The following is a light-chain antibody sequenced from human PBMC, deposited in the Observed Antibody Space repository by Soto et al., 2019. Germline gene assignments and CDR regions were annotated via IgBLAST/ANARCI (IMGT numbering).Light chain of an antibody. CDR1: QSISSY. V-gene: IGKV1-39*01. CDR3: QQSYSTLGT. J-gene: IGKJ2*01. Sequence: DIQMTQSPSSLSASVGDRVTITCRASQSISSYLNWYQQKPGKAPKLLIYAASSLQIGVPSRFSGSGSGTDFTLTISSLQPEDVATYYCQQSYSTLGTFGQGTKLEIK. CDR2: AAS.